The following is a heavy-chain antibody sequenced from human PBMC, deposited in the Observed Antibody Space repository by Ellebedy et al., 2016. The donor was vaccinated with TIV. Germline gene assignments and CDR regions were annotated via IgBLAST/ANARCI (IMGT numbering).Heavy chain of an antibody. CDR1: GFTFSSYG. CDR2: IWYDGSNK. D-gene: IGHD3-3*02. Sequence: GESLKISXAASGFTFSSYGMHWVRQAPGKGLEWVAVIWYDGSNKYYADSVKGRFTISRDNSKNTLYLQMNSLRAEDTAVYYCASLSDPPDYWGQGTLVTVSS. J-gene: IGHJ4*02. CDR3: ASLSDPPDY. V-gene: IGHV3-33*01.